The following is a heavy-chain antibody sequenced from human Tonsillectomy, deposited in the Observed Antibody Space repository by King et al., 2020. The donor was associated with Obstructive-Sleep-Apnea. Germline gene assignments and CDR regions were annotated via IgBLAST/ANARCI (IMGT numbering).Heavy chain of an antibody. V-gene: IGHV4-38-2*02. D-gene: IGHD4-23*01. J-gene: IGHJ4*02. CDR3: AIDPSAGNAPY. CDR2: IFHSGRT. CDR1: GYSIRSNYY. Sequence: QLQESGRGLVKPSETLSLTCTVSGYSIRSNYYWAWIRQPPGKGLEWIGSIFHSGRTYYNPSLKSRVTMSQDTSKNQFSLNLTSVTAADSAVYYCAIDPSAGNAPYWGQGTLVTVSS.